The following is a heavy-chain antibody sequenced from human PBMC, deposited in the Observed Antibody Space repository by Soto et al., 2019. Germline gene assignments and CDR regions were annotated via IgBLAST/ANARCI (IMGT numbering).Heavy chain of an antibody. Sequence: GGSLRLSCAASGFTFSSYAMSWVRQAPWKGLEWVSFISGSGSSTHYADSVRARFTISRDNSKNTLYLQMNSLRADDTAVYYCVKESVGYCSGGSCCSAYWGQGTLVTVSS. CDR1: GFTFSSYA. V-gene: IGHV3-23*01. J-gene: IGHJ4*02. CDR2: ISGSGSST. D-gene: IGHD2-15*01. CDR3: VKESVGYCSGGSCCSAY.